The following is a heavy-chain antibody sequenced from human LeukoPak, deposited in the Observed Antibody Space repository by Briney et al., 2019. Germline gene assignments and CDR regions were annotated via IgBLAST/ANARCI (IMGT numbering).Heavy chain of an antibody. D-gene: IGHD2-2*01. CDR1: GYTFTGYY. V-gene: IGHV1-2*02. J-gene: IGHJ6*02. CDR3: ARDSYCSSTSCYRESYYGMDV. CDR2: INPNSGGT. Sequence: ASVKVSCKASGYTFTGYYMHWVRQAPGRGLEWMGWINPNSGGTNYAQKFQGRVTMTRDTSISTAYMELSRLRSDDTAVYYCARDSYCSSTSCYRESYYGMDVWGQGTTVTVSS.